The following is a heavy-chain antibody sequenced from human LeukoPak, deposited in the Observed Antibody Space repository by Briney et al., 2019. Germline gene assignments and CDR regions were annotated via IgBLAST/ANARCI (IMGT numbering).Heavy chain of an antibody. CDR2: MNPNSGNT. Sequence: ASVKLSCKASGYTFTSYDINWVRQATGQGLEWMGWMNPNSGNTGYAQKFQGRVTITRNTSISTAYMELSSLRSEDTAVYYCARGLDSSPSYYWGQGTLVTVSS. CDR1: GYTFTSYD. CDR3: ARGLDSSPSYY. D-gene: IGHD3-22*01. V-gene: IGHV1-8*03. J-gene: IGHJ4*02.